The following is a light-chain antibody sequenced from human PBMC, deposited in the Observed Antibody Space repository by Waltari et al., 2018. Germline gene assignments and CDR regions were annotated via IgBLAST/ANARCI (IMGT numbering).Light chain of an antibody. CDR3: TSYASSNSVV. CDR1: SSDVGGYNY. CDR2: EVS. Sequence: QSALTQPPSASGSPGQSVTISCTGTSSDVGGYNYVAWYQQHPGKAPQLMIYEVSKRPSGVPDPFSGSKSGNTASPTVAGLQAEDEADYYCTSYASSNSVVFGGGTKLTDL. V-gene: IGLV2-8*01. J-gene: IGLJ2*01.